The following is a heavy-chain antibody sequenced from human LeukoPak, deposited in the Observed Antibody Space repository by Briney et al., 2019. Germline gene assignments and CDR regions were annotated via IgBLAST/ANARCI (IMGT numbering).Heavy chain of an antibody. D-gene: IGHD3-22*01. CDR2: INSNSADT. V-gene: IGHV1-2*02. Sequence: ASVKVSCKTSGYSFIDYYIHWVRQAPGQGLEWMGWINSNSADTNYAQNFQGRVTMTRDTSISTAYMELSRLRSDDTAVYYCARDRGFQPNYYDSSGYYYDPWGQGTLVTVSS. CDR1: GYSFIDYY. J-gene: IGHJ5*02. CDR3: ARDRGFQPNYYDSSGYYYDP.